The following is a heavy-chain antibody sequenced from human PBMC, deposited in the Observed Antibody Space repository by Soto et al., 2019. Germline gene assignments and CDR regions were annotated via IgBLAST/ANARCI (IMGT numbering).Heavy chain of an antibody. CDR3: ARDQIVGARDGRDYYYYGMDV. J-gene: IGHJ6*02. D-gene: IGHD1-26*01. CDR1: GFTFSSYD. CDR2: IGTAGDT. V-gene: IGHV3-13*01. Sequence: GGSLRLSCAASGFTFSSYDMHWVRQATGKGLEWVSAIGTAGDTYYPGSVKGRFTISRENAKNSLYLQMNSLRAEDTAVYYCARDQIVGARDGRDYYYYGMDVWGQGTTVTVSS.